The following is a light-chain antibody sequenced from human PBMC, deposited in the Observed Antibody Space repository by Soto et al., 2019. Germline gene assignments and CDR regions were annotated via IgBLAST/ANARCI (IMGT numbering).Light chain of an antibody. CDR1: QSISSW. CDR2: DAS. Sequence: DIQMTQSPSTLSASAGDRVTITCRASQSISSWLAWYQQKPGKAPKLPIYDASSLESGVPSRFSGSGSGTEFTLTISSLQPDDFATYYCQQYNSYPTFGQGTRLEIK. J-gene: IGKJ5*01. CDR3: QQYNSYPT. V-gene: IGKV1-5*01.